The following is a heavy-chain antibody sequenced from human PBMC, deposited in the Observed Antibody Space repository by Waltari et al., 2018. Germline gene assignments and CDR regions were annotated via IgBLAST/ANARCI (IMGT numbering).Heavy chain of an antibody. CDR2: INHSGST. J-gene: IGHJ5*02. Sequence: QVQLQQWGAGLLKPSETLSLTRAVYGGSFSGYYWSWIRQPTGQGLEWIGEINHSGSTNYNPSLKSRVTISVDTSKNQFSLKLSSVTAADTAVYYCARRVGYCSGGSCYSRFDPWGQGTLVTVSS. CDR3: ARRVGYCSGGSCYSRFDP. V-gene: IGHV4-34*01. CDR1: GGSFSGYY. D-gene: IGHD2-15*01.